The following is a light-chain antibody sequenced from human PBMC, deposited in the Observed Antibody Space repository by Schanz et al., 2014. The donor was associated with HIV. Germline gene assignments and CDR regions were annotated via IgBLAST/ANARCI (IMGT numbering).Light chain of an antibody. CDR3: QQANSFPLT. J-gene: IGKJ4*01. CDR1: QGVGTW. CDR2: EAS. V-gene: IGKV1-12*01. Sequence: DIQMTQSPTSVSASVGDTVTITCRARQGVGTWLAWYQQKLGKAPKLLISEASSLQSGVPSRFSGRGSGTDFTLTISSLQPEDFATYFCQQANSFPLTFGGGTKVEIK.